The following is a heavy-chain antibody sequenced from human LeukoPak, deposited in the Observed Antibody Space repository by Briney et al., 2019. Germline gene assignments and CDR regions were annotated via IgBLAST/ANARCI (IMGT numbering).Heavy chain of an antibody. V-gene: IGHV3-30*03. CDR2: ISYDGSNK. J-gene: IGHJ4*02. Sequence: GGSLRLSCAASGFTFSSYGMHWVRQAPGKGLEWVAVISYDGSNKYYADSVKGRFTISRDNSKNTLYLQMNSLRAGDTAVYYCVVGASNLDYWGQGTLVTVSS. D-gene: IGHD1-26*01. CDR3: VVGASNLDY. CDR1: GFTFSSYG.